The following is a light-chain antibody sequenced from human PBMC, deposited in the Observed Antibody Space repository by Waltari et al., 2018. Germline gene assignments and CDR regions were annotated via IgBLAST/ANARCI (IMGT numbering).Light chain of an antibody. Sequence: VRGHLRCYQRQPGQAPSLLGDEASNGATGVPARFSGSGSVTDFTLISSSLEPEDFAVYYCQHRHNWPLAFGGGTKVEIK. CDR3: QHRHNWPLA. V-gene: IGKV3-11*01. CDR2: EAS. CDR1: VRGH. J-gene: IGKJ4*01.